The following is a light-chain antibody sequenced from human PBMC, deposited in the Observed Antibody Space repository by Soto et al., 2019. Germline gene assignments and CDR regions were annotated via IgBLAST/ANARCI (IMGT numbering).Light chain of an antibody. CDR3: SSFAGGNTLL. J-gene: IGLJ2*01. CDR2: EVS. CDR1: SSDVGGYNF. Sequence: QSALTQPPSASGSPGQSVTISCTGTSSDVGGYNFVSWYQQHPGKAPKLLIYEVSKRPSGVPDRFSGSKSDNTASLTVSGLQAEDEADYYCSSFAGGNTLLFGVGTKLTVL. V-gene: IGLV2-8*01.